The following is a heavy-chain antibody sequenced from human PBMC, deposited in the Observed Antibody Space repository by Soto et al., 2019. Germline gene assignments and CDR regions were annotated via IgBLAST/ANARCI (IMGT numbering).Heavy chain of an antibody. CDR1: GFTFSSYG. CDR2: ISYDGSNK. Sequence: GGSLRLSWAASGFTFSSYGMHRVLQAPGKGLEWVAVISYDGSNKYYADSVKGRFTISRDNSKNTLYLQMNSLRAEDTAVYYCAKPLRIPIFGVVTPCGMDVWGQGTTVTVSS. D-gene: IGHD3-3*01. J-gene: IGHJ6*02. V-gene: IGHV3-30*18. CDR3: AKPLRIPIFGVVTPCGMDV.